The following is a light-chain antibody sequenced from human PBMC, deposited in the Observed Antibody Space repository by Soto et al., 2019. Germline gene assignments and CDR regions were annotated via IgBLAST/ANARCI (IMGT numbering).Light chain of an antibody. J-gene: IGKJ1*01. CDR1: QSVSSN. CDR2: DAS. Sequence: EILMTQSPPTLSVSPGERATLSCRASQSVSSNLAWYQQKPGQVPRLLIFDASTRATGIPARFSGSGSGTEFTLTISSLQSEDFAVYYCQQYDNWPPWTFGQGTKVEIK. V-gene: IGKV3-15*01. CDR3: QQYDNWPPWT.